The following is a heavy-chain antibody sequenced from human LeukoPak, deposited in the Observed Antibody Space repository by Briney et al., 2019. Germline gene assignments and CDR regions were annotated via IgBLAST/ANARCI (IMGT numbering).Heavy chain of an antibody. CDR2: ISHDGGDK. D-gene: IGHD5-18*01. V-gene: IGHV3-30*04. J-gene: IGHJ4*02. CDR1: GFTFSSYA. CDR3: ARALNVDTTMVQPSVAY. Sequence: PGGSLRLSCAASGFTFSSYAMHWVRQAPGKGLEWVAVISHDGGDKYYADSVKGRFTISRDNSKNTMYLQMNSLRADDTAVYYCARALNVDTTMVQPSVAYWGQGTLVTVSS.